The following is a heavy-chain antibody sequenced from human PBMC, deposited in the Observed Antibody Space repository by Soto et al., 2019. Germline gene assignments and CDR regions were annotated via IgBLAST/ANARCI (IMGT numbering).Heavy chain of an antibody. D-gene: IGHD3-10*01. CDR2: FDPEDGET. CDR1: GYTLTELS. J-gene: IGHJ6*02. CDR3: LGVRPHYGMDV. Sequence: ASVKVSCKVSGYTLTELSMHWVRQAPGKGPEWMGGFDPEDGETIYAQKFQGRVTMTEDTSTDTAYMELSSLRSEDTAVYFCLGVRPHYGMDVWGQGTTVTVSS. V-gene: IGHV1-24*01.